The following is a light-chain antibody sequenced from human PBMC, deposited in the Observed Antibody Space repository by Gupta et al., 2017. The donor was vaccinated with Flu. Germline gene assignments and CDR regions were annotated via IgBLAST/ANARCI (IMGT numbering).Light chain of an antibody. J-gene: IGLJ3*02. CDR3: GSDAGIYTWV. CDR1: SSDVGGYHS. CDR2: DVS. V-gene: IGLV2-11*01. Sequence: QSALTQPRSVSGSPGRSVTISCTGTSSDVGGYHSVSWYQQHPSKAHKLVIYDVSKRPAVVPDRFSGSKSGNTASLTISVLQDEDEADYYGGSDAGIYTWVFGGGTKLTVL.